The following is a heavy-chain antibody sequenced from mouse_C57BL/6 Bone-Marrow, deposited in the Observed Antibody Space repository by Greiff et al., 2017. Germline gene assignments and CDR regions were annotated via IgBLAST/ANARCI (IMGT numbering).Heavy chain of an antibody. Sequence: VQLQQPGTELVKPGASVKLSCKASGYTFTSYWMHWVKQRPGQGLEWIGNINPSNGGTNYNEKFKSKATLTVDKSSSTAYMQLSSLTSEDSAVYYCARSRVLWSYYFDYWGQGTTLTVSS. CDR3: ARSRVLWSYYFDY. V-gene: IGHV1-53*01. D-gene: IGHD1-1*02. CDR2: INPSNGGT. J-gene: IGHJ2*01. CDR1: GYTFTSYW.